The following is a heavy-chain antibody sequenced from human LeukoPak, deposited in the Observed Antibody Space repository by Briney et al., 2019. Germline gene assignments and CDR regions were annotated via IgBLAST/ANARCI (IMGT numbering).Heavy chain of an antibody. CDR3: ANSYYDFWSGYYFDY. Sequence: GGSLRLSCAASGFTFSDYSMNWVRQAPGKGLEWVSYIGSNTITIYYADSVKGRFTISRDNAKNSLYLQMNSLRAEDTAVYYCANSYYDFWSGYYFDYWGQGTLVTVSP. CDR2: IGSNTITI. V-gene: IGHV3-48*01. D-gene: IGHD3-3*01. J-gene: IGHJ4*02. CDR1: GFTFSDYS.